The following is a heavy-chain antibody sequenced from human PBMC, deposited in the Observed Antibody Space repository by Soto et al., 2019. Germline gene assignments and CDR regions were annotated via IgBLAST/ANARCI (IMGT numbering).Heavy chain of an antibody. J-gene: IGHJ3*02. CDR2: ISSSSSYI. CDR3: ARDHGHFYDYVWGSYREDDAFDI. CDR1: GFTFSSCS. D-gene: IGHD3-16*02. V-gene: IGHV3-21*01. Sequence: PGGSLRLSCAASGFTFSSCSMNWVRQAPGKGLEWVSSISSSSSYIYYADSVKGRFTISRDNAKNSLYLQMNSLRPEDTAVYYCARDHGHFYDYVWGSYREDDAFDIWGQGEMVTVSS.